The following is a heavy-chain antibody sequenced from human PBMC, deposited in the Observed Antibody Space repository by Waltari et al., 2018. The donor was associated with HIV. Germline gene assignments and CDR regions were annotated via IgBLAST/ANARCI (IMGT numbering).Heavy chain of an antibody. CDR1: GFTFDDYA. Sequence: EVQLVESGGGLVQPGRSLRLSCAASGFTFDDYAMHWVRQAPGKGLEWVSGISWNSAAIGYADSVKGRFTISRDNAKNSLYLLMNSLRTEDTALYYCAKDTKMYYFGSGSYYDAFDIWGQGTMVTVSS. V-gene: IGHV3-9*01. D-gene: IGHD3-10*01. J-gene: IGHJ3*02. CDR3: AKDTKMYYFGSGSYYDAFDI. CDR2: ISWNSAAI.